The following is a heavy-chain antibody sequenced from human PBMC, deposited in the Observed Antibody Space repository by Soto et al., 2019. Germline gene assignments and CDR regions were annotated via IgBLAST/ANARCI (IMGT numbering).Heavy chain of an antibody. J-gene: IGHJ3*02. D-gene: IGHD6-13*01. Sequence: EVQLVESGGGLVKPGGSLRLSCAPSGFTFSSYSMNWVRQAPGKGLEWVSSISSSSSYIYYADSVKGRFTISRDNAKNSLYLQMNSLRAEDTAVYYCARGPYSSSWFDAFDIWGQGTMVTVSS. CDR3: ARGPYSSSWFDAFDI. V-gene: IGHV3-21*01. CDR2: ISSSSSYI. CDR1: GFTFSSYS.